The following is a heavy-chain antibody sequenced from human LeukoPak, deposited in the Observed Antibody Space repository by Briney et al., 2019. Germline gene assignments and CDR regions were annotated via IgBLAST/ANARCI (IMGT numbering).Heavy chain of an antibody. Sequence: ASVKVSCKASGYTFTSYGISWVRQAPGQGLEWMGWISAYNGNTNYAQKLQGRVTMTRDTSISTAYMELSRLRSDDTAVYYCARVIPYNYENEGGWFDPWGQGTLVTVSS. CDR3: ARVIPYNYENEGGWFDP. CDR2: ISAYNGNT. V-gene: IGHV1-18*01. J-gene: IGHJ5*02. D-gene: IGHD3-16*01. CDR1: GYTFTSYG.